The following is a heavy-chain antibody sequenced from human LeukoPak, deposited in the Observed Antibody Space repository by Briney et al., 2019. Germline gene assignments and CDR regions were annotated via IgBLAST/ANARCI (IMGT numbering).Heavy chain of an antibody. V-gene: IGHV3-23*01. CDR3: ASSIAAAPYYFDY. J-gene: IGHJ4*02. CDR1: GFTFSSYA. D-gene: IGHD6-13*01. CDR2: ISGSGGST. Sequence: GGSLRLSCAASGFTFSSYAMSWVRQAPGEGLEWVSAISGSGGSTYYADSVKGRFTISRDNSKNTLYLQMNSLRAEDTAVYYCASSIAAAPYYFDYWGQGTLVTVSS.